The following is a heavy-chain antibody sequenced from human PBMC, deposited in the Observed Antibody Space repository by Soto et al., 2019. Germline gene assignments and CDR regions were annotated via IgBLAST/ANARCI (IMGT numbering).Heavy chain of an antibody. D-gene: IGHD4-17*01. J-gene: IGHJ6*02. CDR2: ISGSGGST. Sequence: PGGSLRLCCAASGFTFSSYAMSWVRQAPGKGLEWVSAISGSGGSTYYADSVKGRFTISRDNSKNTLYLQMNSLRAEDTAVYYCAKDDNGDYVRVYYYYYYGMDVWAQGTTVTVSS. CDR3: AKDDNGDYVRVYYYYYYGMDV. CDR1: GFTFSSYA. V-gene: IGHV3-23*01.